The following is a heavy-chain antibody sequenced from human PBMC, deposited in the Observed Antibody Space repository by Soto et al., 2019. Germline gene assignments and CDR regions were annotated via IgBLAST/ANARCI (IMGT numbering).Heavy chain of an antibody. V-gene: IGHV4-34*01. CDR2: INHSGST. CDR3: ARVASPRSGYRKHNPFDY. D-gene: IGHD5-18*01. J-gene: IGHJ4*02. Sequence: SETLSLTCAVYGGSFSGYYWSWIRQPPGKGLEWIGEINHSGSTNYNPSLKSRVTISVDTSKNQFSLKLSSVTAADTAVYYCARVASPRSGYRKHNPFDYWGQGTLVTVSS. CDR1: GGSFSGYY.